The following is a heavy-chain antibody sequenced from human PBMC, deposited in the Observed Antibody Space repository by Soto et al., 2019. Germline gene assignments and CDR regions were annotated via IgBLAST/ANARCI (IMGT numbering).Heavy chain of an antibody. J-gene: IGHJ4*02. Sequence: ASVKVSCKASGYTFTSYGISWVRQAPGQGLEWMGWISAYNGNTNYAQKLQGRVTMTTDTSTSTAYMELRSLRSDDTAVYYCAREVARAVAGTSLPVGYWGQGTLVTVSS. V-gene: IGHV1-18*04. D-gene: IGHD6-19*01. CDR1: GYTFTSYG. CDR3: AREVARAVAGTSLPVGY. CDR2: ISAYNGNT.